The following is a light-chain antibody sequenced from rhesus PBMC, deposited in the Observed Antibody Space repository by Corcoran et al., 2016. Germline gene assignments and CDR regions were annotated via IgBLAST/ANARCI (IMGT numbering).Light chain of an antibody. CDR1: QSVSSS. CDR3: LQHSNWSLT. J-gene: IGKJ4*01. V-gene: IGKV3-24*01. Sequence: EIVMTQSPATLSLSPGERATLSCRASQSVSSSLAWYQQKPGQAPRLLISGASSRATGIPDRCSGSGSGTDVTLTISSLEPEDVAVYYCLQHSNWSLTCGGGTKVELK. CDR2: GAS.